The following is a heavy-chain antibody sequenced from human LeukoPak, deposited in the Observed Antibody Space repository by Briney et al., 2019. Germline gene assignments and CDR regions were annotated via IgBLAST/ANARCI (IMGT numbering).Heavy chain of an antibody. V-gene: IGHV1-8*01. CDR3: ARRTADQYYYDSSGYSN. J-gene: IGHJ4*02. CDR1: GYTFTSYD. CDR2: MNPNSGNT. D-gene: IGHD3-22*01. Sequence: ASVKVSCKASGYTFTSYDINWVRQATGQGLEWMGWMNPNSGNTGYAQKFRGRVTMTRNTSISTAYMELSSLRSEDTAVYYCARRTADQYYYDSSGYSNWGQGTLVTVSS.